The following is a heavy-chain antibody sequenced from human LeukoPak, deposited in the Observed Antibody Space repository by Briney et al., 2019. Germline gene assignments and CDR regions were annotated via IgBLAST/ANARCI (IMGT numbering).Heavy chain of an antibody. V-gene: IGHV1-2*02. CDR2: INPNSGGT. J-gene: IGHJ5*02. CDR3: ARDGRAYYDFWSGYPPNGWFDP. Sequence: ASVKVSCKASGYLFTGYYMHWVRQAPGQGLEWMGWINPNSGGTNYAQKFQGRVTMTRDTSISTAYMELSRLRSDDTAVYYCARDGRAYYDFWSGYPPNGWFDPWGQGTLVTVSS. D-gene: IGHD3-3*01. CDR1: GYLFTGYY.